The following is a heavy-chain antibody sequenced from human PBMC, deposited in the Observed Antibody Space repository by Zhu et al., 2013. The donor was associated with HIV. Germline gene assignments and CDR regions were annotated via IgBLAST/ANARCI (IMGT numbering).Heavy chain of an antibody. CDR3: ARSLLTFGGVIVKGWFDP. CDR1: GYTFTSYG. CDR2: ISAYNGNT. Sequence: QVQLVQSGAEVKKPGASVKVSCKASGYTFTSYGISWVRQAPGQGLEWMGWISAYNGNTNYAQKLQGRVTMTTDTSTSTAYMELRSLRSDDTAVYYCARSLLTFGGVIVKGWFDPWGQGTLVTVSS. D-gene: IGHD3-16*02. V-gene: IGHV1-18*01. J-gene: IGHJ5*02.